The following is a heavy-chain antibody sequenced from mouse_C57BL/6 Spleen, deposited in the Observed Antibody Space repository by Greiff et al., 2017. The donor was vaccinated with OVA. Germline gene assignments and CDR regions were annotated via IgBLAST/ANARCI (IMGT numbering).Heavy chain of an antibody. Sequence: QVQLQQSGAELVMPGASVKLSCKASGYTFTSYWMHWVKQRPGQGLEWIGEIDPSDSYTNYNQKFKGKSTLTVDKSSSTAYMQLSSLTSEDSAVYYCARTGYYGSSSWYFDVWGTGTTVTVSS. V-gene: IGHV1-69*01. CDR2: IDPSDSYT. D-gene: IGHD1-1*01. CDR3: ARTGYYGSSSWYFDV. CDR1: GYTFTSYW. J-gene: IGHJ1*03.